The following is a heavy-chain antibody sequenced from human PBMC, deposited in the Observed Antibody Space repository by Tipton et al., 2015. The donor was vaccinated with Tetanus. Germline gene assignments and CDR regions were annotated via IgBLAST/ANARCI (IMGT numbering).Heavy chain of an antibody. Sequence: TLSLTCAVSGGSFSGTYWSWVRQPPGKGLEWIGEINHRGGTIYNPSLKSRVTISGDTSKNQFSLNLTSVTAADTAVYYCASLPKHWLAPRGAPWGQGTQVTVSS. CDR3: ASLPKHWLAPRGAP. V-gene: IGHV4-34*01. J-gene: IGHJ5*02. CDR1: GGSFSGTY. D-gene: IGHD6-19*01. CDR2: INHRGGT.